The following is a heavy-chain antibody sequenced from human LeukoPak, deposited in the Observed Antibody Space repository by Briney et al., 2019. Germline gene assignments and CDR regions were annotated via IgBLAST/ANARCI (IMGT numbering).Heavy chain of an antibody. V-gene: IGHV1-2*02. D-gene: IGHD5-18*01. CDR2: INPNSGGT. Sequence: ASVKVSSMAPGYTFTGNYMHWVRQDPGQGLEWMGWINPNSGGTNYAQKFQGRVTMTRDTSISTAYMELSRLRSDDTAVYYCASMTVDTAMVYYWGQGTLVTVSS. CDR3: ASMTVDTAMVYY. J-gene: IGHJ4*02. CDR1: GYTFTGNY.